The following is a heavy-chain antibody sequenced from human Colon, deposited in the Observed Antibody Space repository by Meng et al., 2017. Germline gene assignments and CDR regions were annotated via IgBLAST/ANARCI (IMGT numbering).Heavy chain of an antibody. Sequence: QVHLTESGPGMVRPSGDLSLLCTVSGGSIKSGGYHWSWVRQHPGKGLEYIGFMSDSGTTDYNPSLRSRVSISEIGSSKNQFSLTLRSVTAADTATYFCARDTLYGTDYWGQGVLVTVSS. D-gene: IGHD4-17*01. V-gene: IGHV4-31*03. J-gene: IGHJ4*02. CDR3: ARDTLYGTDY. CDR2: MSDSGTT. CDR1: GGSIKSGGYH.